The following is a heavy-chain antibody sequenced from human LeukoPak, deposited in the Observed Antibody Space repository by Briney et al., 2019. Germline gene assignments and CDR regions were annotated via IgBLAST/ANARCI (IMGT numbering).Heavy chain of an antibody. V-gene: IGHV1-69*05. CDR1: GYTLTELS. CDR2: IIPIFGTA. D-gene: IGHD6-13*01. Sequence: ASVKVSCKVSGYTLTELSMHWVRQAPGKGLEWMGGIIPIFGTANYAQKFQGRVTITTDESTSTAYMELSSLRSEDTAVYYCARGYSSTLDPWGQGTLVTVSS. J-gene: IGHJ5*02. CDR3: ARGYSSTLDP.